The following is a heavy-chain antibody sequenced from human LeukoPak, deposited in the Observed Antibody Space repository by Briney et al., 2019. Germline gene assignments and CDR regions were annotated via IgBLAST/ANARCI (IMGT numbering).Heavy chain of an antibody. CDR1: GYTFTRNY. CDR3: AREDADYTFSFDF. Sequence: ASVKVSCKASGYTFTRNYMHWVRQAPGQGLEWMGIINPRGGSTTYAQKFQGRLTMTGDTSTSTVYMELSSLRSEDMAVYYCAREDADYTFSFDFWGQGTLVTVSS. V-gene: IGHV1-46*01. D-gene: IGHD4-17*01. J-gene: IGHJ4*02. CDR2: INPRGGST.